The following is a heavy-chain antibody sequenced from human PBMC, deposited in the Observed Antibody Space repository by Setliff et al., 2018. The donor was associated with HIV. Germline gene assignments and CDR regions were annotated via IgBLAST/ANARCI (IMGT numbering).Heavy chain of an antibody. V-gene: IGHV3-21*01. CDR2: ISSSSSFI. CDR1: GFAFNTYT. D-gene: IGHD1-26*01. CDR3: VRDYMWAFDY. Sequence: GGSLRLSCTASGFAFNTYTMNWVRQAPGKGLEWVSSISSSSSFIYYADSVRGRFTVSRDNAKNSLYLQMNNLRAEDTAVYYCVRDYMWAFDYWGQGTLVTVSS. J-gene: IGHJ4*02.